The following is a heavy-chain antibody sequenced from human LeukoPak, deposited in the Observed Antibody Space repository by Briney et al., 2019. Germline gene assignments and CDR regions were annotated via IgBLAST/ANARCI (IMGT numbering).Heavy chain of an antibody. J-gene: IGHJ4*02. D-gene: IGHD3-10*01. CDR3: ARVVVRGVHNQLDY. Sequence: GSLRLSCAASGFTFSSYEMNWVRQAPGKGLEWVSYISSSGSTIYYADSVKGRFTISRGNAKNSLYLQMNSLRAEDTAVYYCARVVVRGVHNQLDYWGQGTLVTVSS. CDR1: GFTFSSYE. CDR2: ISSSGSTI. V-gene: IGHV3-48*03.